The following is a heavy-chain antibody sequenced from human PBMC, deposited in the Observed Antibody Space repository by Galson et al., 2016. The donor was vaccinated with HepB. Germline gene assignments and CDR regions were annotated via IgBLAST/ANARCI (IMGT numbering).Heavy chain of an antibody. J-gene: IGHJ4*02. D-gene: IGHD5-12*01. Sequence: SLRLSCAASGFTFGNYEMNWVRQAPGKGLEWVSFISKSGTTVYYADSVKGRFTIPRDNAKNALYLHMDSLGVEDTAVYYCVRDDIVAPGEATYYLGYLGQGTLVTVSS. CDR1: GFTFGNYE. V-gene: IGHV3-48*03. CDR3: VRDDIVAPGEATYYLGY. CDR2: ISKSGTTV.